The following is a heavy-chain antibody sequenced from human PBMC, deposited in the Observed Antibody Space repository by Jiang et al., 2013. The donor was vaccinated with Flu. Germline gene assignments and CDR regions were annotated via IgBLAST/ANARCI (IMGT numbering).Heavy chain of an antibody. J-gene: IGHJ4*02. Sequence: GSGLVKPSETLSLTCTVSGGSISSYYWSWIRQPPGKGLEWIGYIYYSGSTNYNPSLKSRVTISVDTSKNQFSLKLSSVTAADTAVYYCARKYSSSGVFDYWGQGILVAVAS. CDR2: IYYSGST. V-gene: IGHV4-59*08. CDR1: GGSISSYY. CDR3: ARKYSSSGVFDY. D-gene: IGHD6-13*01.